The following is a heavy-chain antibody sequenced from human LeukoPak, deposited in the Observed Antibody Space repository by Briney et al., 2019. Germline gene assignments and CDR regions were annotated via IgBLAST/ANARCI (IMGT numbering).Heavy chain of an antibody. D-gene: IGHD7-27*01. CDR3: AKDGSLGKGFYFDY. V-gene: IGHV3-23*01. J-gene: IGHJ4*02. Sequence: GGSLRLSCAASGFTFSSYAMSWVRQAPGKGLEWVSAISDTSYTTYSADSVQGRFTIPRDNSKNTLYLQMNSLTTDDTAVYFCAKDGSLGKGFYFDYWGQGALVTVSS. CDR1: GFTFSSYA. CDR2: ISDTSYTT.